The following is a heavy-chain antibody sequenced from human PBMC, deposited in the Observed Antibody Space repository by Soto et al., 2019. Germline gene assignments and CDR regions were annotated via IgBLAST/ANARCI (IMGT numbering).Heavy chain of an antibody. CDR2: INPSGGST. CDR3: VRSLNCGGACYVPSNSYGMDV. V-gene: IGHV1-46*01. CDR1: GYTFTSYY. J-gene: IGHJ6*02. D-gene: IGHD2-21*02. Sequence: ASVKVSGKASGYTFTSYYMHWVRQAPRQGLEWMGIINPSGGSTSYAQKFLGRVTMTRDTSTTTVYMELRSLRSEDTAGYYCVRSLNCGGACYVPSNSYGMDVWGQGTTVTVS.